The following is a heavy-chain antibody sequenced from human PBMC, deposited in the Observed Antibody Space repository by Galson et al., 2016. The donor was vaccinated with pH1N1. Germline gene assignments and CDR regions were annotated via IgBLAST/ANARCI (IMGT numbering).Heavy chain of an antibody. CDR2: IRTDGINK. J-gene: IGHJ4*02. Sequence: SCAAAGFSFSRYGFHWVRQAPGKGLEWVAFIRTDGINKNYADSVKGRFTISRDNSRNTLFLQMNGLRAEDTAVYYCAKDLLIPGMTPVINPDDYWGQGTLVTVSS. V-gene: IGHV3-30*02. CDR3: AKDLLIPGMTPVINPDDY. CDR1: GFSFSRYG. D-gene: IGHD4-17*01.